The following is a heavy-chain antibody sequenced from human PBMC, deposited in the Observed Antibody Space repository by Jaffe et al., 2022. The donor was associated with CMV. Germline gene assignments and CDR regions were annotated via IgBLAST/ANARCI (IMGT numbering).Heavy chain of an antibody. CDR3: ARGGNTYSSSTPSGWFDP. CDR2: ISSSSSYI. Sequence: EVQLVESGGGLVKPGGSLRLSCAASGFTFSSYSMNWVRQAPGKGLEWVSSISSSSSYIYYADSVKGRFTISRDNAKNSLYLQMNSLRAEDTAVYYCARGGNTYSSSTPSGWFDPWGQGTLVTVSS. D-gene: IGHD6-6*01. CDR1: GFTFSSYS. J-gene: IGHJ5*02. V-gene: IGHV3-21*01.